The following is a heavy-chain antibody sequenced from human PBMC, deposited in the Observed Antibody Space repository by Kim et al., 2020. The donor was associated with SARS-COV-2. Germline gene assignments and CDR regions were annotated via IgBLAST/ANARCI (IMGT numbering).Heavy chain of an antibody. J-gene: IGHJ5*02. CDR3: AKDNWFDH. CDR2: DST. Sequence: DSTYYAHSVKGRFTITSDNSKNPLYLQMNSLRAEHTAVYYCAKDNWFDHWGQGTLITVSS. V-gene: IGHV3-23*01.